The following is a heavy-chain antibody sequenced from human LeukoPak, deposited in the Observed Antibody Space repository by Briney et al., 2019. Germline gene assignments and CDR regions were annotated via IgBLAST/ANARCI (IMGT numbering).Heavy chain of an antibody. CDR1: GFTFSNYW. CDR2: IKLDGSET. CDR3: AKAPVTSCRGAFCYPFDY. D-gene: IGHD2-15*01. J-gene: IGHJ4*02. Sequence: GGSLRLSCAASGFTFSNYWMTWVRQAPGKGLEWVANIKLDGSETYYVDSVKGRFTISRDNTQNSLYLQMNSLRAEDAAVYYCAKAPVTSCRGAFCYPFDYWGQGTLVTVSS. V-gene: IGHV3-7*03.